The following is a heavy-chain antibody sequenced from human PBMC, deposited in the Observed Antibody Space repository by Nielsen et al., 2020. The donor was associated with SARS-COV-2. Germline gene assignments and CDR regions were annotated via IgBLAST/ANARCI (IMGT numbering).Heavy chain of an antibody. CDR1: GFTFDDYA. J-gene: IGHJ6*02. CDR2: ISWNSGSI. Sequence: SLKISCVASGFTFDDYAMHWVRQAPGKGLEWVSGISWNSGSIGYADSVKGRFTISRDNAKNSLYLQMNSLRAEDTALYYCAKDGLWFGDPGDYYGMDVWGQGTTVTVSS. D-gene: IGHD3-10*01. V-gene: IGHV3-9*01. CDR3: AKDGLWFGDPGDYYGMDV.